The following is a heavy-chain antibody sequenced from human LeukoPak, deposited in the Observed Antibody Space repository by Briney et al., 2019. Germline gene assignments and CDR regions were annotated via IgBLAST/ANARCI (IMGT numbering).Heavy chain of an antibody. V-gene: IGHV3-13*01. J-gene: IGHJ6*02. CDR3: ARARSWYSGYYYGMDV. D-gene: IGHD6-13*01. CDR2: IGTAGDT. Sequence: QPGGSLRLSCAASEFTFSSYDMHWVRQATGKGLEWVSAIGTAGDTYYPGSVKGRFTISRENAKNSLYLQMNSLRAGDTAVYYCARARSWYSGYYYGMDVWGQGTTVTVSS. CDR1: EFTFSSYD.